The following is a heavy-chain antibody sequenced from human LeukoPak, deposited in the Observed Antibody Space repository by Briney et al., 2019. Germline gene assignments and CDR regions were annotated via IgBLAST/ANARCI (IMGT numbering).Heavy chain of an antibody. D-gene: IGHD6-13*01. V-gene: IGHV4-38-2*02. CDR2: IYHSGST. Sequence: SETLSLTCTVSGYSISSGYHWGWIRQPPGKGLEWIGSIYHSGSTYYNPSLKSRVTISVDTSKNQFSLKLSSVTAADTAVYYCARAYSSSWYRYWYFDLWGRGTLVTVSS. J-gene: IGHJ2*01. CDR3: ARAYSSSWYRYWYFDL. CDR1: GYSISSGYH.